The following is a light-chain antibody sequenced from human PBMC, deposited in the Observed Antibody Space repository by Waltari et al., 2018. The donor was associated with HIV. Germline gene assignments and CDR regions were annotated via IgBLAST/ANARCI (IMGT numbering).Light chain of an antibody. J-gene: IGLJ2*01. CDR3: TSYTVSRALI. V-gene: IGLV2-14*03. CDR1: DRDIAVSNF. CDR2: GVI. Sequence: HSALTQPASVSGSPGQSVTVSCTGTDRDIAVSNFVSWYQQLPTKAPQLILFGVIIRPSGISHRFSGFKSGNTASLSISGLQTDDEGDYYCTSYTVSRALIFGRGTKLTVL.